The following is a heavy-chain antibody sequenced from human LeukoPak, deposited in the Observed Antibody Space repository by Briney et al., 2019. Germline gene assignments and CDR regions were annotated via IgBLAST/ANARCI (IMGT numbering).Heavy chain of an antibody. CDR1: GFTFGVYA. CDR3: AKGGKWDVTPFDY. J-gene: IGHJ4*02. Sequence: GGSLRLSCAASGFTFGVYAMSWVRQAPGKGLEWVSTISGGGGSTYYADSVKGRFTISRDNSKNTLYLQVNSLRAEDTAVYYCAKGGKWDVTPFDYWGQGTLVTVSS. D-gene: IGHD1-26*01. CDR2: ISGGGGST. V-gene: IGHV3-23*01.